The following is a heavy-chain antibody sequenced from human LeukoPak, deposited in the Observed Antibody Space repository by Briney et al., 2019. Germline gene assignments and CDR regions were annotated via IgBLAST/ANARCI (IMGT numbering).Heavy chain of an antibody. J-gene: IGHJ4*02. CDR3: AKDAGSYEFDY. CDR2: ISSVGST. Sequence: PGGSLRLSCAASGFTVSSNYMSWVRQAPGKGLKWASLISSVGSTYYADSVKGRFTISRDNSKNTLYLQMNSLRAEDTAVYYCAKDAGSYEFDYWGQGTLVTVSS. D-gene: IGHD1-26*01. CDR1: GFTVSSNY. V-gene: IGHV3-53*01.